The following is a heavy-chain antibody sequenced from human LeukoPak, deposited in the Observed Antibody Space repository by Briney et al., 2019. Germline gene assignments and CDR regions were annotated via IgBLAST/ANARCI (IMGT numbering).Heavy chain of an antibody. J-gene: IGHJ4*02. V-gene: IGHV3-48*01. CDR2: INNDRSS. CDR1: GFTFSGYS. CDR3: ARDTDWSFDY. D-gene: IGHD2-21*01. Sequence: PGGSLRLSCAASGFTFSGYSMNWVRQAPGKGPEWISYINNDRSSIADSVKGRFIISRDTAENSLFLQMNSLRVEDTAQYYCARDTDWSFDYWGQGILVTVSS.